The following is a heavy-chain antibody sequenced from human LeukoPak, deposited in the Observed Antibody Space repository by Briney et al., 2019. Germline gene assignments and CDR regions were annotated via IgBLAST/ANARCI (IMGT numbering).Heavy chain of an antibody. CDR3: ARSSIIAAAGPYYFDH. Sequence: GASVKVSCKASGYTFTGYYMHWVRQAPGQGLEWMGGIIPIFGTANYAQKFQGRVTIIADKSTSTAYMELNSLRSEDTAVYYCARSSIIAAAGPYYFDHWGQGTLVTVSS. V-gene: IGHV1-69*06. J-gene: IGHJ4*02. CDR1: GYTFTGYY. CDR2: IIPIFGTA. D-gene: IGHD6-13*01.